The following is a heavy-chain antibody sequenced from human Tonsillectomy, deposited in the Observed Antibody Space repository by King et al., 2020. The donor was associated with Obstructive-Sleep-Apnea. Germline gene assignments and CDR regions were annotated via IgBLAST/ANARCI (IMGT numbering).Heavy chain of an antibody. D-gene: IGHD1-14*01. Sequence: VQLQESGPGLVKPSETLSLTCTVSGGSISSSYWSWIRQPPGKGLEYIGYIHYSGSTNYNPSLKSRVTMSVDTSKNQFSLKLSSVTAADTAVYYCARGIAGGVTKVPNWFDPWGQGTLVTVSS. J-gene: IGHJ5*02. CDR2: IHYSGST. CDR1: GGSISSSY. CDR3: ARGIAGGVTKVPNWFDP. V-gene: IGHV4-59*01.